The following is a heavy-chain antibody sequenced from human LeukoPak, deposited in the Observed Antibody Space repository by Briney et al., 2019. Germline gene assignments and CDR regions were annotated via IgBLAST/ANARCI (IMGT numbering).Heavy chain of an antibody. CDR1: GFTFSSYA. V-gene: IGHV3-30*04. Sequence: GGSLRLSCAASGFTFSSYAMHWVRQAPGKGLEWVAVISYDGSNKYYADSVKGRFTISRDNSKNTLYLQMNSLRAEDTAVYYCARPDSSGWYPTDYWGQGTLVTVSS. D-gene: IGHD6-19*01. J-gene: IGHJ4*02. CDR3: ARPDSSGWYPTDY. CDR2: ISYDGSNK.